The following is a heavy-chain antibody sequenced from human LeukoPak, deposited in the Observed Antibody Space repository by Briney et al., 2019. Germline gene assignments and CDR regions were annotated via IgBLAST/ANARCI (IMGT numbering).Heavy chain of an antibody. CDR2: FWSDGRQK. CDR3: ARDDDGSGKYGQLY. D-gene: IGHD3-10*01. V-gene: IGHV3-33*01. J-gene: IGHJ4*02. CDR1: GFIFSNYG. Sequence: PGGSLRLSCAASGFIFSNYGFHWVRQAPGKGLEWVAVFWSDGRQKYYVDSVKGRFTVSRDTSKKTVYLQMNSLGAEDTAVYYCARDDDGSGKYGQLYWGQGTLVTVSS.